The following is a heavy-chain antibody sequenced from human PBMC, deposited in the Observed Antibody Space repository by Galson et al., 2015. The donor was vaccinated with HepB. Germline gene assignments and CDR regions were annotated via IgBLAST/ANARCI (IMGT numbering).Heavy chain of an antibody. CDR2: VDPSDSYS. Sequence: QSGAEVKKPGESLRISCKGTGYSFTNYWISWVRQMPGKGLEWMGRVDPSDSYSDYSPSFQGHVSISVDKSISTAYLQWSSLKASDTAIDYCASLRGHDAYIGVYGMDVWGIGTTVSASA. CDR3: ASLRGHDAYIGVYGMDV. V-gene: IGHV5-10-1*01. D-gene: IGHD5-24*01. J-gene: IGHJ6*04. CDR1: GYSFTNYW.